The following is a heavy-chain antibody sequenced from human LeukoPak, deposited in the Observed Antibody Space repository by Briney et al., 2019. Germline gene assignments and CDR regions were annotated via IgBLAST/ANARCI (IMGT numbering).Heavy chain of an antibody. CDR3: ASITGSYTSYYFDY. D-gene: IGHD1-26*01. CDR1: GFTFSSYW. Sequence: GGSLRLSCVGSGFTFSSYWMSWVRQAPGKGLEWVANIKHDGSEKYYVDSVKGRFTISRDNAKNSLYLQMNSLRAEDTAVYYCASITGSYTSYYFDYWGQGTLVTVSS. CDR2: IKHDGSEK. J-gene: IGHJ4*02. V-gene: IGHV3-7*02.